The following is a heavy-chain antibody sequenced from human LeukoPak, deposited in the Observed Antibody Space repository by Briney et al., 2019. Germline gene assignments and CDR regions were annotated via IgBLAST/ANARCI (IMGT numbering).Heavy chain of an antibody. CDR3: AKEGGYCSSSSCSGYFGY. V-gene: IGHV3-23*01. CDR2: ISGSGGST. J-gene: IGHJ4*02. D-gene: IGHD2-2*01. Sequence: GGSLRLSCAASGLTFGNHAMSWVRQAPGKGLEWVSTISGSGGSTYYADSVKGRFTISRDNSKDPLYLQVNSLRAEDTAIYYCAKEGGYCSSSSCSGYFGYWGQGSLVTVSS. CDR1: GLTFGNHA.